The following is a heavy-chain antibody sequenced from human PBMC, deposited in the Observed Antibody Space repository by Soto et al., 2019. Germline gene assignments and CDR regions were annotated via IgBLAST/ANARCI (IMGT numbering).Heavy chain of an antibody. Sequence: GGSLRLSCAASGFTFSNAWMNWVRQAPGKGLEWVGRIKSKTDGGTTDYAAPVKGRFTISRDDSKNTLYLQMNSLKTEDTAVYYCTTVNNIVLVPAALFSAFDIWGQGTMVTVSS. D-gene: IGHD2-2*01. J-gene: IGHJ3*02. CDR1: GFTFSNAW. V-gene: IGHV3-15*07. CDR3: TTVNNIVLVPAALFSAFDI. CDR2: IKSKTDGGTT.